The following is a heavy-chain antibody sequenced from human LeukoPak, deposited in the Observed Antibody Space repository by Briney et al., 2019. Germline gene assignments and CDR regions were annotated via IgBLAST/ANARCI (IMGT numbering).Heavy chain of an antibody. CDR1: GFTFSSYG. CDR3: AREWGGRYCSSTSCYGAYYYYGMDV. J-gene: IGHJ6*02. D-gene: IGHD2-2*01. CDR2: IWYDGSNK. V-gene: IGHV3-33*01. Sequence: GGSLRLSCAASGFTFSSYGMHWVRQAPGKGLEWVAVIWYDGSNKYYADSVKGRFTISRDNSKNTLYLQMNSLRAEDTAVYYCAREWGGRYCSSTSCYGAYYYYGMDVWGQGTTVTVSS.